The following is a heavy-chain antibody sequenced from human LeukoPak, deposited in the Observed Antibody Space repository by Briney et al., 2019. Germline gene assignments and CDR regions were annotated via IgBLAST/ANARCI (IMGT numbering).Heavy chain of an antibody. D-gene: IGHD3-22*01. J-gene: IGHJ1*01. CDR3: AREHPDSPLFQH. CDR1: GGTFSSYA. Sequence: SVKVSCKASGGTFSSYAISWVRQAPGQGLEWMGGIIPIFGTANYAQKFQGRVTITTDESTSTAYMELSSLRSEDTAVYYCAREHPDSPLFQHWGQGTLFTVSS. V-gene: IGHV1-69*05. CDR2: IIPIFGTA.